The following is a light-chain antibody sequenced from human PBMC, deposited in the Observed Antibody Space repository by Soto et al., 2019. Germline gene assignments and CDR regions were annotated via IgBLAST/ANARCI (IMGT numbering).Light chain of an antibody. CDR1: QSVGFTF. CDR3: XXXXXSPPT. CDR2: AAS. V-gene: IGKV3-20*01. J-gene: IGKJ4*01. Sequence: EIVLTQSPGTLSLSPGERATLSCRASQSVGFTFITWYQQIPGQAPRLLIYAASSRASGIPDRFSGSGSGTDFTLTISRLEPEXXXXXXXXXXXXSPPTFGGGTKVEIK.